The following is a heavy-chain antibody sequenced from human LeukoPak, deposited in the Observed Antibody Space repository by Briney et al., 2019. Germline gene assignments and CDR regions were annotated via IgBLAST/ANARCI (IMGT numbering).Heavy chain of an antibody. CDR1: GFTVSSSY. Sequence: GGSLRLPCAASGFTVSSSYMSWVRQAPGKGLEWVSVIYNDGSTYYADSVNGRFTISRDNSKNTLYLQMNSLRAGDTAVYYCARGNSGDSGHFDYWGQGTLVTVSS. J-gene: IGHJ4*02. D-gene: IGHD1-26*01. CDR3: ARGNSGDSGHFDY. V-gene: IGHV3-53*01. CDR2: IYNDGST.